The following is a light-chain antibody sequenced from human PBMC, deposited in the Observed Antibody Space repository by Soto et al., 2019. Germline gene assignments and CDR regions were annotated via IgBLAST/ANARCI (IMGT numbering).Light chain of an antibody. J-gene: IGKJ2*01. CDR1: QTVSSN. CDR3: QQYHKWPPFT. Sequence: EIVMTQSPATLSVSLGERATLSCRASQTVSSNLAWYQQKPGQAPRVLIFGASTRATGIPARFSGSGSGTEFTLTISSLQSEDFAVYYCQQYHKWPPFTFGQGTKLEIK. CDR2: GAS. V-gene: IGKV3-15*01.